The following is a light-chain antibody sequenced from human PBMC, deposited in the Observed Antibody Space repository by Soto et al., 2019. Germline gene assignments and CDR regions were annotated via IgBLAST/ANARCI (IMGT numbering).Light chain of an antibody. J-gene: IGLJ1*01. CDR3: QSYDSSLSAHYV. Sequence: QAVVTQPPSVSGAPGQGVTIPCTGSSSNIGAGYDVQWYQQLPGTAPKLLIYGNTNRPSGVPDRFSGSKSGTSASLAITGLQAEDEADYYCQSYDSSLSAHYVFGTGTKLTVL. CDR2: GNT. V-gene: IGLV1-40*01. CDR1: SSNIGAGYD.